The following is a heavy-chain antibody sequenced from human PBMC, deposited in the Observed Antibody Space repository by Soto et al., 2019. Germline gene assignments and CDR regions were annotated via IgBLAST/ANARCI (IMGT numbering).Heavy chain of an antibody. CDR2: INPSGGST. Sequence: KGARASVKVSCKASGYTFTSYYMHWVRQAPGQGLEWMGIINPSGGSTSYAQKFQGRVTMTRDTSTSTVYMELSSLRSEDTAVYYCARGPQGVHYDILTGYYMGNGEDYYYYSMDVWGQGTTVTVSS. CDR1: GYTFTSYY. J-gene: IGHJ6*02. D-gene: IGHD3-9*01. CDR3: ARGPQGVHYDILTGYYMGNGEDYYYYSMDV. V-gene: IGHV1-46*01.